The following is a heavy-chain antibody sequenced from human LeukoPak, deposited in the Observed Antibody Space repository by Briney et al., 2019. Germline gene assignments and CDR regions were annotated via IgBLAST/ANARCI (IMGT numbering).Heavy chain of an antibody. CDR3: ARVFGGFTYYDILTLDY. J-gene: IGHJ4*02. Sequence: GGSLGLSCTASGFTFSTYYMAWVRQAPGKGLEWVANIRQDGSGKFYADSVKGRFTISRDNAKNSLFLQMNSLRADDTAVYYCARVFGGFTYYDILTLDYWGQGTLVTVSS. CDR1: GFTFSTYY. CDR2: IRQDGSGK. V-gene: IGHV3-7*01. D-gene: IGHD3-9*01.